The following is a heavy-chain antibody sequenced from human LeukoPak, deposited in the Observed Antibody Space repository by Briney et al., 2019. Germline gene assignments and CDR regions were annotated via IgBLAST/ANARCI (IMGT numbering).Heavy chain of an antibody. V-gene: IGHV3-20*04. Sequence: GRSLRLSCAASGFTFDDYGMSWVRQAPGKGLEWVSGINWNGGSTGYADSVKGRFTISRDNAKNSLYLQMNSLRAEDTALYYCARTGGGYSYGQHRYYYYYMDVWGKGTTVTVSS. CDR1: GFTFDDYG. CDR3: ARTGGGYSYGQHRYYYYYMDV. CDR2: INWNGGST. J-gene: IGHJ6*03. D-gene: IGHD5-18*01.